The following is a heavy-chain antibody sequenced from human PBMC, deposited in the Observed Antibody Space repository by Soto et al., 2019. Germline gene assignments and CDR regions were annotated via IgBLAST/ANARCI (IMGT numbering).Heavy chain of an antibody. D-gene: IGHD3-22*01. CDR3: ARGMGYYDSSGYDF. CDR2: ISGGGGSTI. Sequence: PWGSLRLGCAASGSTFSDYYMNWIRQAPGKGLEWISYISGGGGSTIYYTDSVKGRFTISRDNAKKSLYLDMNSLRAEDTAVYFCARGMGYYDSSGYDFWGQGTPVTVSS. CDR1: GSTFSDYY. V-gene: IGHV3-11*01. J-gene: IGHJ4*02.